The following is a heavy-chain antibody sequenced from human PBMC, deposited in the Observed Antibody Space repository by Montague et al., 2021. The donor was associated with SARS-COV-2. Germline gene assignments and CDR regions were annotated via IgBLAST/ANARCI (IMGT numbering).Heavy chain of an antibody. CDR1: GFTFSSYA. V-gene: IGHV3-30*04. CDR3: ARGLTYYDILTGYFAESPHYYYYYGMDV. J-gene: IGHJ6*02. Sequence: SLRLSCAASGFTFSSYAMHWVRQAPGKGLEWVALISYDGSNKYYADSVKGRFTISRDNSKNTLYLQMNSLRAEDTAVYYCARGLTYYDILTGYFAESPHYYYYYGMDVWGQGTTVTVSS. CDR2: ISYDGSNK. D-gene: IGHD3-9*01.